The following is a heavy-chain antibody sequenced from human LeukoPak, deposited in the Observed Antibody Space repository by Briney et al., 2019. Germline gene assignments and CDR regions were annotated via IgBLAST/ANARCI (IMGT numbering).Heavy chain of an antibody. D-gene: IGHD3-10*01. CDR3: ARVDLTYGSVPYMDV. Sequence: SETLSLTCAVYGGSFSGYYWSWIRQPPGKGLEWIGEINHSGSTNYNPSLKSRVTISVDTSKNQFSLKLSSVTAADTAVYYCARVDLTYGSVPYMDVWGQGTTVTVSS. J-gene: IGHJ6*02. CDR1: GGSFSGYY. CDR2: INHSGST. V-gene: IGHV4-34*01.